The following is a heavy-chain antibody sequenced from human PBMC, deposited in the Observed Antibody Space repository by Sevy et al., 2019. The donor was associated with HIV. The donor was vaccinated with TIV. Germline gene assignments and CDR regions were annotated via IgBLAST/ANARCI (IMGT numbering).Heavy chain of an antibody. CDR2: INPNGGST. Sequence: ASVKVSCKASGYIFTSYYMHWVRQAPGQGLEWMGIINPNGGSTSYAQKFQGRVTMTRDTSTNTVYMELSSLRSEDTAVYYCARDRGVTMVPQRWGQGTLVTVSS. D-gene: IGHD3-10*01. CDR3: ARDRGVTMVPQR. V-gene: IGHV1-46*03. J-gene: IGHJ1*01. CDR1: GYIFTSYY.